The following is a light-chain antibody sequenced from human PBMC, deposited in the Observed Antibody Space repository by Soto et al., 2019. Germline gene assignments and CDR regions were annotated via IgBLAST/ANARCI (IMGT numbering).Light chain of an antibody. J-gene: IGLJ2*01. CDR3: SSYTSSNTVV. CDR2: EVS. CDR1: SSDVGGYNY. V-gene: IGLV2-14*01. Sequence: QSALTQPASVSGSPGQSITISCTGTSSDVGGYNYVSWYQQHPGKAPKLMICEVSNRPSGVSNRFSGSKSGNTASLTISGRQAEDEADYYCSSYTSSNTVVFGGGTKLTVL.